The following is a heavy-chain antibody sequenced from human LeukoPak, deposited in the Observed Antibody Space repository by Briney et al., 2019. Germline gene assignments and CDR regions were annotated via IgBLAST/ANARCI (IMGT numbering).Heavy chain of an antibody. CDR2: IIPIFGTA. CDR1: GGTFSSYA. V-gene: IGHV1-69*13. J-gene: IGHJ4*02. CDR3: ARDNGYSSGWHGGDY. Sequence: SVKVSCKASGGTFSSYAISWVRQAPGQGLEWMGGIIPIFGTANYAQKFQGRVTITADESTSTAYMELSSLRSEDTAVYYCARDNGYSSGWHGGDYWGQGTLVTVSS. D-gene: IGHD6-19*01.